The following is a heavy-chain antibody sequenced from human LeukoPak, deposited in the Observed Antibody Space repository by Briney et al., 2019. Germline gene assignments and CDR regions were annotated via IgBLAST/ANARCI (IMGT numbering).Heavy chain of an antibody. V-gene: IGHV1-18*01. CDR2: ISAYNGNT. D-gene: IGHD6-13*01. J-gene: IGHJ4*02. CDR3: ARDPYSSPLDY. Sequence: ASVKVSCKPSGYTFTSYGISWVRQAPGHRLEWMGWISAYNGNTNYAQKLQGRVTMTTDTSTSTAYMELRSLRSDDTAVYYCARDPYSSPLDYWGQGTLVTVSS. CDR1: GYTFTSYG.